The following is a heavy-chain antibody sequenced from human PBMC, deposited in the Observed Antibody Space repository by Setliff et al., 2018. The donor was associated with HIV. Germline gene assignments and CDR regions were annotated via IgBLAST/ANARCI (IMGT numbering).Heavy chain of an antibody. V-gene: IGHV4-61*02. CDR1: GGSIGSGSYY. D-gene: IGHD2-2*01. CDR3: AQEERDAHNYWFDP. J-gene: IGHJ5*02. Sequence: SETLSLTCTVSGGSIGSGSYYWTWIRQPAGKGLEWIGRIYTSGNINYNPTLTSPVTISVDTSKNQFSLNLSSVTAADTAVYYCAQEERDAHNYWFDPWGQGTLVTVSS. CDR2: IYTSGNI.